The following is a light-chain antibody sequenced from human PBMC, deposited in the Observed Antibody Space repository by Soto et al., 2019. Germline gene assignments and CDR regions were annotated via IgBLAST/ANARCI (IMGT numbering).Light chain of an antibody. V-gene: IGLV1-40*01. CDR1: SSNIGTGYD. J-gene: IGLJ2*01. CDR2: GNS. Sequence: QSVLTQPPSVSGAPGQRVTISCTGSSSNIGTGYDVHWYQQLPETAPKLLIYGNSNRPSGVPDRFSGSKSGTSASLAITGLQAEDEADYYCQSYDSSLSGYVVFGGGNKLTVL. CDR3: QSYDSSLSGYVV.